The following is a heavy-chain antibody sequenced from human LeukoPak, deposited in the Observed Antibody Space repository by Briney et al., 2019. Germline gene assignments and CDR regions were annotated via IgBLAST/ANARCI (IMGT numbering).Heavy chain of an antibody. J-gene: IGHJ4*02. V-gene: IGHV3-30-3*01. CDR3: ARGAPPDY. Sequence: GGSLRLSCAASGFTFSSYAMSWVRQTPGKGLEWVAVISYDGSNEHHADSVKGRFTISRDNSKNTLYLQMNSLRADDTAVYFCARGAPPDYWGQGTLVTVSS. CDR1: GFTFSSYA. CDR2: ISYDGSNE.